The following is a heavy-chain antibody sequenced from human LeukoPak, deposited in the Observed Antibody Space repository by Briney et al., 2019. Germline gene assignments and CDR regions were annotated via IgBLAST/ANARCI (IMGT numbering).Heavy chain of an antibody. D-gene: IGHD3-10*02. J-gene: IGHJ6*04. CDR2: ISSGSSYI. CDR1: GFTFSRSS. V-gene: IGHV3-21*01. Sequence: SGGSLRLSCAASGFTFSRSSMNWVRQAPGKGLEWVSSISSGSSYIYYADSVKGRFTISRDNAKNSLYLQMNSLRAEDTAVYYCAELGITMIGGVWGKGTTVTISS. CDR3: AELGITMIGGV.